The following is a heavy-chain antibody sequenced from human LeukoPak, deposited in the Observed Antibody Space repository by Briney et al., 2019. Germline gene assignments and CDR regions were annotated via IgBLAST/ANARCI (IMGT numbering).Heavy chain of an antibody. Sequence: GGSLRLSCAASGFSYSSFAMTWVRQAPGKGLEWVSTIRSNGATAYNADSVKGRFTISRDNSKNTVYLQMNSLRVEDTAIYYCARGQEFDDGVFDSWGQGTLVTVSS. J-gene: IGHJ4*02. D-gene: IGHD1-1*01. CDR1: GFSYSSFA. CDR2: IRSNGATA. CDR3: ARGQEFDDGVFDS. V-gene: IGHV3-23*01.